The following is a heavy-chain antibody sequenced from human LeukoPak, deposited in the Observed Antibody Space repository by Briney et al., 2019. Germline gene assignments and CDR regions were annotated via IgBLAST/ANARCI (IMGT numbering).Heavy chain of an antibody. CDR3: ARTQSRDPDY. D-gene: IGHD2-2*01. J-gene: IGHJ4*02. Sequence: GASVKVSCKASGYTFTGYYMHWVRQAPGQGLEWMGWISAYNGNTNYAQKLQGRVTMTTDTSTSTAYMELRSLRSDDTAVYYCARTQSRDPDYWGQGTLVTASS. CDR1: GYTFTGYY. CDR2: ISAYNGNT. V-gene: IGHV1-18*04.